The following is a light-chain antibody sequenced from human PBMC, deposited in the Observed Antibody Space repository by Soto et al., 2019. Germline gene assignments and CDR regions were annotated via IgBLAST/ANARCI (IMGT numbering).Light chain of an antibody. J-gene: IGLJ2*01. CDR3: QSYDSSLSGSAV. CDR2: GNS. V-gene: IGLV1-40*01. CDR1: SSNIGGGYD. Sequence: QYVLTQPPSVSGAPGQRVTISCTGSSSNIGGGYDVHWYQQLPGTAPKLLIYGNSNRPSGVPDRFAGSKSGTSASLAITGLQAEDEADYYSQSYDSSLSGSAVFGGGTKLTVL.